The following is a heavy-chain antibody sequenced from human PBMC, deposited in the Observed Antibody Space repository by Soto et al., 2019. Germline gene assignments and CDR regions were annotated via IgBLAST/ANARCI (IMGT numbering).Heavy chain of an antibody. V-gene: IGHV1-69*01. CDR3: ARANDFDPARVFDY. Sequence: QVQLVQSGAEVKKPGSSVKVSCKASGGTFSSYAISWVRQAPGQGLEWMGGIIHIFGTANYAQKFQSRVTITEDESTSTAYMELSSRRAEDTAVYYCARANDFDPARVFDYWGQGNLVTVSS. CDR1: GGTFSSYA. D-gene: IGHD2-8*01. J-gene: IGHJ4*02. CDR2: IIHIFGTA.